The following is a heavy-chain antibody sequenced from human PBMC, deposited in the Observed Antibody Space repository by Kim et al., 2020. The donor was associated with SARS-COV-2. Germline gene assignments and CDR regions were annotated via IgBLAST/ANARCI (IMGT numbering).Heavy chain of an antibody. CDR3: AKDGPCGGDCYGRKLEGGIDY. CDR1: GFTFSSYG. CDR2: IWYDGSNK. J-gene: IGHJ4*02. V-gene: IGHV3-33*06. Sequence: GGSLRLSCAASGFTFSSYGMHWVRQAPGKGLEWVAVIWYDGSNKYYADSVKGRFTISRDNSKNTLYLQMNSLRAEDTAVYYCAKDGPCGGDCYGRKLEGGIDYWGQGTLVTVSS. D-gene: IGHD2-21*02.